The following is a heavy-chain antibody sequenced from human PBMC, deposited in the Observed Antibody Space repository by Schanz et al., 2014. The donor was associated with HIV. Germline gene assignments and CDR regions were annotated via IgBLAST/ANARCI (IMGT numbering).Heavy chain of an antibody. CDR2: MNPNSGNT. J-gene: IGHJ4*02. V-gene: IGHV1-8*02. CDR3: ARGRFCSGGSCYHDY. Sequence: QVQLVQSGAEVKKTGSSVKVSCKASGGTFRSNAITWVRQATGQGLEWMGWMNPNSGNTGYAQKFQGRVTMTRNTSINTAYMELSSLRSEDTAVYYCARGRFCSGGSCYHDYWGQGTLVTVSP. CDR1: GGTFRSNA. D-gene: IGHD2-15*01.